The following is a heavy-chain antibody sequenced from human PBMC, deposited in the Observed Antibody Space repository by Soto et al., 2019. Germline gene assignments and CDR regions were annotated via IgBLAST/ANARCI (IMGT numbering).Heavy chain of an antibody. D-gene: IGHD3-10*01. CDR1: GGSISSGGYY. CDR3: SRMAGVDY. Sequence: PSETLSLTCTVSGGSISSGGYYWSWIRQHPGKGLEWIGYIYYSGSTYYNPSLKSRVTISVDTLYLQMNSLRVEDTAVYFCVRGSRMAGVDYWGQGTLVTVSS. CDR2: IYYSGST. J-gene: IGHJ4*02. V-gene: IGHV4-31*03.